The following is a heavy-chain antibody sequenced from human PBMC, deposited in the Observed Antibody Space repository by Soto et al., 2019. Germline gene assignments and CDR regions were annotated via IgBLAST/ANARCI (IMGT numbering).Heavy chain of an antibody. V-gene: IGHV3-23*01. CDR1: GCTFSDHA. J-gene: IGHJ4*02. Sequence: FLRLSSAAAGCTFSDHAIRCVRQAPGKGLEWVSIISGSGSITYYADSVKGRFTMSRDNSKNTLYLQMNSLRAEDTAVYYCTKGLRVLEWLYYFDNWGQGIRVTVSS. CDR2: ISGSGSIT. D-gene: IGHD3-3*01. CDR3: TKGLRVLEWLYYFDN.